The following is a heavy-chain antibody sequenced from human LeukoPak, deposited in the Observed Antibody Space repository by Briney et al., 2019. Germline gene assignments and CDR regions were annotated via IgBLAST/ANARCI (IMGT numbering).Heavy chain of an antibody. CDR1: GFIFRRYD. CDR3: AKDLDYTTYGYYFDY. CDR2: IGSCGTFT. V-gene: IGHV3-23*01. Sequence: GGTLRLLCTASGFIFRRYDMKGVRKARGKGREWVTGIGSCGTFTYYAVSVKRRFTIFRDNSRNTLYLQMNILRADDTAVYYCAKDLDYTTYGYYFDYWGQGTLVTVSS. J-gene: IGHJ4*02. D-gene: IGHD4-11*01.